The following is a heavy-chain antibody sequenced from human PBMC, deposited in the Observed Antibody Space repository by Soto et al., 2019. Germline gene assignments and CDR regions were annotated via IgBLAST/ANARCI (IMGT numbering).Heavy chain of an antibody. CDR3: ARDRQHTYGNCFDP. CDR1: VGSIITYY. Sequence: KPSETLSLTCTFSVGSIITYYWSWIRQPPGKGLEWMGYVYNSGSTKYNPSLKSRVTIWESTSKNQVSLRLTSVTAADTAVYYCARDRQHTYGNCFDPWGQGTLVTVSS. V-gene: IGHV4-59*01. D-gene: IGHD4-17*01. J-gene: IGHJ5*02. CDR2: VYNSGST.